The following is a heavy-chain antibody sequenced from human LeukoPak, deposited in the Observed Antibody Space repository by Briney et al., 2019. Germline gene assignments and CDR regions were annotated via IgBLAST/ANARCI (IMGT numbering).Heavy chain of an antibody. CDR1: GGSISSYY. Sequence: SETLSLTCTVSGGSISSYYWSWIRLPPGKGLEGIGCLSKSGNTNYSPSLKSRFTIFGDTSKNQFFLKLSSVTAADTAVYSCARARYVNSFYAFDIWGQGTLVTVSS. CDR3: ARARYVNSFYAFDI. CDR2: LSKSGNT. D-gene: IGHD3-9*01. V-gene: IGHV4-59*01. J-gene: IGHJ3*02.